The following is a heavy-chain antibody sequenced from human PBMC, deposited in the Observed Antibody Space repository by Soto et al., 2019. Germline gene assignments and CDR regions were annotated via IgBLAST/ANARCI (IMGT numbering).Heavy chain of an antibody. Sequence: GASVKVSCKASGGTFSSYTISWVRQAPGQGLEWMGRIIPILGIANYAQKFQGRVTITADKSTSTAYMELSSLRSEDTAVYYCARGVDYGDYYYYMDVCGKGTTVTVSS. D-gene: IGHD4-17*01. V-gene: IGHV1-69*02. J-gene: IGHJ6*03. CDR1: GGTFSSYT. CDR3: ARGVDYGDYYYYMDV. CDR2: IIPILGIA.